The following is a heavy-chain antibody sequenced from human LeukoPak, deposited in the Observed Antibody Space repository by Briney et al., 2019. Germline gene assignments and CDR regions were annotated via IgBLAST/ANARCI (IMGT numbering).Heavy chain of an antibody. CDR3: ARDLAYSRLDY. CDR2: INPEGSEK. D-gene: IGHD5-18*01. V-gene: IGHV3-7*01. CDR1: GLTFSSSW. J-gene: IGHJ4*02. Sequence: GGSLRLSCAVSGLTFSSSWMDWVRQAPGKGLEWVASINPEGSEKYSADSVKGRFTISRDNAKNSLYLQMDSLRVEDTAFYYCARDLAYSRLDYWGQGMLATVSS.